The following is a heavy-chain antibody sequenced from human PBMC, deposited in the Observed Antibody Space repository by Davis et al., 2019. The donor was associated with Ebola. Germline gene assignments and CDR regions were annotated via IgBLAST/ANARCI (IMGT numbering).Heavy chain of an antibody. J-gene: IGHJ4*02. D-gene: IGHD6-19*01. CDR1: GFTFSSYG. Sequence: GESLKIPCAASGFTFSSYGMHWVRQAPGKGLEWVAVIWYDGSNKYYADSVKGRFTISRDNSKNTLYLQMNSLRAEDTAVYYCARGYSSGWAYFDYWGQGTLVTVSS. CDR2: IWYDGSNK. CDR3: ARGYSSGWAYFDY. V-gene: IGHV3-33*01.